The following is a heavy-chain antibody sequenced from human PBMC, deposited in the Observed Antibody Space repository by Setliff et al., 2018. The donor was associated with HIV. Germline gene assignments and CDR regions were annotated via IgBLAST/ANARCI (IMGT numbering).Heavy chain of an antibody. CDR3: ARGIAAAGLDY. V-gene: IGHV1-46*01. J-gene: IGHJ4*02. D-gene: IGHD6-13*01. Sequence: ASVKVSCKASGNTFTSGYMHWVRQAPGQGLEWMGMINPTGRRTTYAQKFQGRVTMTRDTSTSTVYMELSSLRSEDTAVYYCARGIAAAGLDYWGQGTLVTVSS. CDR2: INPTGRRT. CDR1: GNTFTSGY.